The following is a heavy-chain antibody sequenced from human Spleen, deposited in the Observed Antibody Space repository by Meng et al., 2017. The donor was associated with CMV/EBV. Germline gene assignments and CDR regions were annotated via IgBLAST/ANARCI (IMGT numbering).Heavy chain of an antibody. J-gene: IGHJ6*02. CDR2: INHSGST. Sequence: SETLSLTCTVSGGSMSSYYWSWIRQPPGKGLEWIGEINHSGSTNYNPSLKSRVTISVDTSKNQFSLKLSSVTAADTAVYYCARGGEQLYRGYYYYYGMDVWGQGTTVTVSS. CDR1: GGSMSSYY. CDR3: ARGGEQLYRGYYYYYGMDV. D-gene: IGHD6-6*01. V-gene: IGHV4-34*01.